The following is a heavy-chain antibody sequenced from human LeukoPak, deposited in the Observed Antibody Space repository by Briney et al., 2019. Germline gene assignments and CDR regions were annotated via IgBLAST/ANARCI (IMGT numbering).Heavy chain of an antibody. V-gene: IGHV4-59*08. CDR1: GGSISRFH. Sequence: PSETLSLTCTVSGGSISRFHWSWIRQPPGKGLEWIGYISYSGSTNYNPSLKSRVTISVDTSQNQFSLKLSSVTASDTAVYYCARGEYYDSSGLQHWGQGTLVTVSS. CDR3: ARGEYYDSSGLQH. D-gene: IGHD3-22*01. J-gene: IGHJ1*01. CDR2: ISYSGST.